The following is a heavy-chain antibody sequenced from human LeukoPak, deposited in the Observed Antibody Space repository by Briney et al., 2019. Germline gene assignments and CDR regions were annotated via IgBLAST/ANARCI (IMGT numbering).Heavy chain of an antibody. Sequence: GGSLRLSCATSGFTFSDYWMHWVRQAPGKGLVWVARIDSDGSSTTYADSVKGRFTISRGNAKNTLYLQMNSLRAEDTALYYCAKDRVYGPTSYGMDVWGQGTTVTVSS. CDR3: AKDRVYGPTSYGMDV. D-gene: IGHD5/OR15-5a*01. J-gene: IGHJ6*02. V-gene: IGHV3-74*01. CDR1: GFTFSDYW. CDR2: IDSDGSST.